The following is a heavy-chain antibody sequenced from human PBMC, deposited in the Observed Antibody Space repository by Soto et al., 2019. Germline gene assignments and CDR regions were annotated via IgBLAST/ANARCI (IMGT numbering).Heavy chain of an antibody. V-gene: IGHV3-23*01. CDR3: AKDVYSSSWYGFDY. Sequence: GGSLRLSCAASGFTFDNYAMNWVRQAPGKGLEWVSAISGSGGGTYYADSVKGRFTISRDNSKNTLYLQMNSLRADDTAVYYCAKDVYSSSWYGFDYWGQGTLVTVSS. CDR2: ISGSGGGT. CDR1: GFTFDNYA. D-gene: IGHD6-13*01. J-gene: IGHJ4*02.